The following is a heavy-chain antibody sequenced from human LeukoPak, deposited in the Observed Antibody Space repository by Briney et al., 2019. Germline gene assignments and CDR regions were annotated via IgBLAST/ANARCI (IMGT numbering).Heavy chain of an antibody. CDR2: INWNGSDT. J-gene: IGHJ3*02. CDR3: TTEGFTYGHHALGI. CDR1: GFTFDDYG. D-gene: IGHD5-18*01. Sequence: RLGGSLRLSCAASGFTFDDYGMSWVRQAPGKGLEWVSGINWNGSDTGYADSVKGRFTISRDNAKNSLYLQMNSLRAEDTALYYCTTEGFTYGHHALGIWGQGTVVTVSS. V-gene: IGHV3-20*04.